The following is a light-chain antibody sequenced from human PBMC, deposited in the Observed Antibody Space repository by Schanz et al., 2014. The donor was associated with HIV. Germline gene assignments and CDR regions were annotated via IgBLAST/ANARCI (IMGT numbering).Light chain of an antibody. CDR3: ATWDSLLNAVV. CDR1: SSNIGNNY. Sequence: QSVLTQPPSVSAAPGQKVTISCSGSSSNIGNNYVSWYQQFPGTAPKLLIYDNYQRPSGVPDRFSGSKSGTSATLGITGLQTGDEADYYCATWDSLLNAVVFGGGTKLTVL. V-gene: IGLV1-51*01. J-gene: IGLJ2*01. CDR2: DNY.